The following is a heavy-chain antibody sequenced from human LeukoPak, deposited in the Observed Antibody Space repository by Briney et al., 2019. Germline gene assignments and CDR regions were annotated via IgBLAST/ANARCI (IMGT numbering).Heavy chain of an antibody. V-gene: IGHV4-39*07. J-gene: IGHJ4*02. CDR3: FGWFGELLGPVDY. Sequence: SETLSLTCTVSGGSISSSSYYWGWIRQPPGKGLEWIGSIYYSGSTYYNPSLKSRVTISVDTSKNQFSLKLSSVTAADTAVYSCFGWFGELLGPVDYWGQGTLVTVSS. CDR1: GGSISSSSYY. D-gene: IGHD3-10*01. CDR2: IYYSGST.